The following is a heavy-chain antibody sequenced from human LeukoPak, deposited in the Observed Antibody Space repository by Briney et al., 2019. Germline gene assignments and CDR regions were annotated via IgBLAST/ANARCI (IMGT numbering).Heavy chain of an antibody. CDR1: GGSISSSTYS. CDR2: IHYDGNT. Sequence: PSETLSLTCTVSGGSISSSTYSWTWIRQPPGKGLEWIGSIHYDGNTYYNPSLKSRVTISVDTSKIQFSLRLSSATAADMATYYCARHSLNNYGSYYWGQGTLVTVSS. J-gene: IGHJ4*02. CDR3: ARHSLNNYGSYY. D-gene: IGHD5-24*01. V-gene: IGHV4-39*01.